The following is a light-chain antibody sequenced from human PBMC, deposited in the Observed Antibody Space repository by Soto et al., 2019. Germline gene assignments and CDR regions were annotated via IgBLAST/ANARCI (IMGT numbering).Light chain of an antibody. Sequence: EIALTQSPGTLSLSPGERATLSCRAGQSISTYLAWYQQKSGQAPRLLIYDASNRATGTPARFSGSGSGTDFTLTISSLEPEDSAVYYCQQRYVWLTFGGGTKVDI. CDR2: DAS. CDR3: QQRYVWLT. CDR1: QSISTY. J-gene: IGKJ4*01. V-gene: IGKV3-11*01.